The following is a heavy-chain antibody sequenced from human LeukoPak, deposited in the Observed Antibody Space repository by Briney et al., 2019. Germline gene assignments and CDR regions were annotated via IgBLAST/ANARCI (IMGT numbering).Heavy chain of an antibody. Sequence: PGGSLRLSCAASGFTFSSYEMNWVRQAPGKGLEWVSYISSSGSTIYYADSVKGRFTISRDNAKNSLYLQMNSLRAEDTAVYYCASQGMNSSTIRGAFDIWGQGTMVTVSS. D-gene: IGHD6-6*01. J-gene: IGHJ3*02. CDR3: ASQGMNSSTIRGAFDI. V-gene: IGHV3-48*03. CDR1: GFTFSSYE. CDR2: ISSSGSTI.